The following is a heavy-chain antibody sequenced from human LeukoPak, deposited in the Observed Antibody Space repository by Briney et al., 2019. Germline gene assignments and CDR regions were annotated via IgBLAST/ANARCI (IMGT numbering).Heavy chain of an antibody. CDR2: TYYRSKWYN. J-gene: IGHJ3*02. Sequence: SQALSLTCAIPGDSVSSNSAAWNWIRQSPSRGLEWLGRTYYRSKWYNDYAVAVKSRLTINPDTSKNQFSLQLNSVTPEGTAEYYCARGGAGGRAFDIWGQGTMVTVSS. CDR1: GDSVSSNSAA. V-gene: IGHV6-1*01. D-gene: IGHD2-15*01. CDR3: ARGGAGGRAFDI.